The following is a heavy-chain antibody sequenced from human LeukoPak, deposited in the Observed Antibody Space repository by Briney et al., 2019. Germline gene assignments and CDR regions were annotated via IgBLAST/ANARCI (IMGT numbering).Heavy chain of an antibody. CDR2: ISGSGGTA. D-gene: IGHD6-19*01. CDR3: ATLGRIAVAGSRTFDY. V-gene: IGHV3-23*01. CDR1: GFTFSIYA. J-gene: IGHJ4*02. Sequence: GGSLRLSCAASGFTFSIYAMSWVRQAPGKGLEWVSAISGSGGTAYYADSVKGRFTISRDNSKNTLYLQMNSLRAEDTAVYYCATLGRIAVAGSRTFDYWGQGTLVTVSS.